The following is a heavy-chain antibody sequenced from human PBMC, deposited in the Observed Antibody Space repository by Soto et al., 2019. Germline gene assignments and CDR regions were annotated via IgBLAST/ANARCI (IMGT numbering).Heavy chain of an antibody. Sequence: SETLSLTCAVYGGSFSGYYWSWIRQPPGKGLEWIGEINHSGSTNYNPSLKSRVTISVDTSKNQFSLKLSSVTAADTAVYYCASIRIAARRTYYYYGMDVWGQGTTVTVSS. J-gene: IGHJ6*02. D-gene: IGHD6-6*01. CDR2: INHSGST. CDR1: GGSFSGYY. CDR3: ASIRIAARRTYYYYGMDV. V-gene: IGHV4-34*01.